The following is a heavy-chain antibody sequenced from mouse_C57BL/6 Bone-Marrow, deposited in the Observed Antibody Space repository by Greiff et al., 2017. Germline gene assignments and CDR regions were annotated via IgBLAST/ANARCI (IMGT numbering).Heavy chain of an antibody. Sequence: VQVVESGAELVRPGASVTLSCKASGYTFTDYEMHWVKQTPVHGLEWIGAIDPETGGTAYNQKFKGKAILTADKSSSTAYMELRSLTSEDSAVYYCTRPGSSFYYFDYWGQGTTLTVSS. V-gene: IGHV1-15*01. D-gene: IGHD1-1*01. CDR3: TRPGSSFYYFDY. CDR2: IDPETGGT. J-gene: IGHJ2*01. CDR1: GYTFTDYE.